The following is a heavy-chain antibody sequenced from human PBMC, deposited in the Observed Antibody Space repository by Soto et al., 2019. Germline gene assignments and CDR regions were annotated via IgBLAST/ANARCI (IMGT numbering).Heavy chain of an antibody. CDR2: SNAGNSNT. J-gene: IGHJ4*02. Sequence: ASVKVTCKASGYAFTKYSMHRLRQTPGRRLEWMGQSNAGNSNTTYSQKFQGRVTITRDTSASTAYMERSSLRSEYTAVYYRPRGLPLALDNWGQGTQVTVSS. CDR1: GYAFTKYS. V-gene: IGHV1-3*01. CDR3: PRGLPLALDN.